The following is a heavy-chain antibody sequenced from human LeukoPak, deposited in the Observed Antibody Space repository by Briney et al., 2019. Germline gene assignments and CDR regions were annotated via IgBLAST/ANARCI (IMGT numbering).Heavy chain of an antibody. CDR3: AKDEVLRFLEWLSPGAFDI. J-gene: IGHJ3*02. CDR2: IRYDGSNK. Sequence: GGSLRLSCAASGFTFSSYGMHWVRQAPGKGLGWVAFIRYDGSNKYYADSVKGRFTISRDNSKNTLYLQMNSLRAEDTAVYYCAKDEVLRFLEWLSPGAFDIWGQGTMVTVSS. D-gene: IGHD3-3*01. CDR1: GFTFSSYG. V-gene: IGHV3-30*02.